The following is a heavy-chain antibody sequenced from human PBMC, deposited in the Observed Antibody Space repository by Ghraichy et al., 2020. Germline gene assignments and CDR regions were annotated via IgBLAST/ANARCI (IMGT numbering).Heavy chain of an antibody. CDR2: IRGSGGRT. D-gene: IGHD3-9*01. CDR1: GFTFSSYA. Sequence: GGSLRLSCAASGFTFSSYAMSWVRQAPGKGLEWVSAIRGSGGRTYYADSVKGRFTISRDNSKNTVYLQMNSLRAEDTAVYYCAKADYDILTGLDYWGQGTLVNVSS. CDR3: AKADYDILTGLDY. V-gene: IGHV3-23*01. J-gene: IGHJ4*02.